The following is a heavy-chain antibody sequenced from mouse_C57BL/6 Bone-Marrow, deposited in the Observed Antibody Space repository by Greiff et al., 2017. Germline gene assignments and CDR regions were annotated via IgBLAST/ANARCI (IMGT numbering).Heavy chain of an antibody. J-gene: IGHJ4*01. Sequence: QVQLQQSGAELVKPGASVKLSCKASGYTFTSYWMHWVKQRPGRGLEWIGRIDPNSGGTTYNEKFKSKATLTVDNPSSTAYMQLSSLTSEDSAVYYCARGIYYDYDDAMDYWGQGTSVTVSS. V-gene: IGHV1-72*01. CDR3: ARGIYYDYDDAMDY. D-gene: IGHD2-4*01. CDR2: IDPNSGGT. CDR1: GYTFTSYW.